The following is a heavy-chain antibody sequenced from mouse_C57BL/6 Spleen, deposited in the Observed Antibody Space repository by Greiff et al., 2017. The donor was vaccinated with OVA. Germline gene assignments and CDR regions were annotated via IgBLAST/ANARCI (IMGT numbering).Heavy chain of an antibody. Sequence: EVQVVESGGGLVKPGGSLKLSCAASGFTFSDYGMHWVRQAPEKGLEWVAYISSGSSTIYYADTVKGRFTIARDNAKNTLFLQMTSLRSEDTAMYYCAREALGAMDYWGQGTSVTVSS. CDR2: ISSGSSTI. CDR1: GFTFSDYG. V-gene: IGHV5-17*01. D-gene: IGHD4-1*01. J-gene: IGHJ4*01. CDR3: AREALGAMDY.